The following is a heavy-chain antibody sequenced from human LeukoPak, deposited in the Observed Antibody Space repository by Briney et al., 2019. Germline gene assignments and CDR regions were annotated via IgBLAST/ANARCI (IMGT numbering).Heavy chain of an antibody. V-gene: IGHV3-21*01. J-gene: IGHJ4*02. CDR3: ARDLRSSGWYYFDY. D-gene: IGHD6-19*01. CDR1: GFTFSCYS. Sequence: PGGSLRLSCAASGFTFSCYSMNWLRQPPGGGLEWVSSITSSSSYIYYADSVKGRFTISKDNAKNSLYLQMNSRRAEDTAVYYCARDLRSSGWYYFDYWGQGTLVTVSS. CDR2: ITSSSSYI.